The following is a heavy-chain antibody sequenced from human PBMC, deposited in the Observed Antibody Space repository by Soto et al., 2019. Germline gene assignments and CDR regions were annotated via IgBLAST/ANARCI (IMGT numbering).Heavy chain of an antibody. D-gene: IGHD6-13*01. J-gene: IGHJ4*02. V-gene: IGHV3-21*01. CDR2: ISSSSSYI. Sequence: GGSLRLSCAASGFTFSSYSMNWVRQAPGKGLEWVSSISSSSSYIYYADSVKGRFTISRDNAKNSLYLQMNSLRAEDTAVYYCAREGSSWPTRPYYFDYWGQGTLVTVSS. CDR3: AREGSSWPTRPYYFDY. CDR1: GFTFSSYS.